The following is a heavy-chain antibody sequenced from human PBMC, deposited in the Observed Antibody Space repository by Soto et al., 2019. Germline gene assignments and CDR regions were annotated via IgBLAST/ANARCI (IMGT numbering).Heavy chain of an antibody. CDR2: IGRNGGSI. Sequence: EVQLVESGGGLVQPGRSLRLSCAASGFTSHHYDMHWVRQAPGKGLEWVSGIGRNGGSIGYADSVKDRFTVSRDNAKNSLYLEMTSLRADDTAFYYCARDRGGLVDTGTIDSWGQGTLVTVSS. CDR1: GFTSHHYD. V-gene: IGHV3-9*02. J-gene: IGHJ4*02. CDR3: ARDRGGLVDTGTIDS. D-gene: IGHD6-19*01.